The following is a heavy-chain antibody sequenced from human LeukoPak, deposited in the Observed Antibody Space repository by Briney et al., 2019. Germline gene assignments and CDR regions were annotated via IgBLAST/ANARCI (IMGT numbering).Heavy chain of an antibody. D-gene: IGHD3-9*01. V-gene: IGHV3-30*02. Sequence: PGGSLRLSCAASGFTFSSYGMHWVRQAPGKGLEWVAFIQYSGSNKYYADSVKGRFTISRDNSRNTMYLQLNSLRAEDTAVYYCAKGAQDYDVLTDLDYWGQGILVTVSS. CDR1: GFTFSSYG. J-gene: IGHJ4*02. CDR2: IQYSGSNK. CDR3: AKGAQDYDVLTDLDY.